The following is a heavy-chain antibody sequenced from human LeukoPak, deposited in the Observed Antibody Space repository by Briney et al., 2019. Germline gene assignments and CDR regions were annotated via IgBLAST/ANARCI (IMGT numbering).Heavy chain of an antibody. J-gene: IGHJ4*02. D-gene: IGHD6-13*01. Sequence: ASVKVSCKASGYTFTSYAMHWVRQAPGQRLEWMGWINAGNGNTKYSQKFQGRVTITRDTSASTAYMELSSLRSEDTAVYYCARNGQQPGYFDYWGQGTLVTVSS. CDR3: ARNGQQPGYFDY. CDR2: INAGNGNT. CDR1: GYTFTSYA. V-gene: IGHV1-3*01.